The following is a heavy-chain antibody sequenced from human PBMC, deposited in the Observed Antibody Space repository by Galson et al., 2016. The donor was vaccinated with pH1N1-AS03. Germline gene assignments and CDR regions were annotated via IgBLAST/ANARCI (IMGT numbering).Heavy chain of an antibody. J-gene: IGHJ4*02. Sequence: SVKVSCKASGYTFTTFDINWVRLATGQGLEWMGWMNPNSANTGYAQKFQDRVTMTRNTSISTAYMELSSLSSEDTAVYYCAIKRGGYGSGSSYFDYWGQGTLVTVSS. D-gene: IGHD3-10*01. CDR1: GYTFTTFD. CDR3: AIKRGGYGSGSSYFDY. CDR2: MNPNSANT. V-gene: IGHV1-8*01.